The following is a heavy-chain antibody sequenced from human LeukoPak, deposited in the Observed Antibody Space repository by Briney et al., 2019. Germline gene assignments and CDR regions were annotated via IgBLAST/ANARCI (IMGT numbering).Heavy chain of an antibody. CDR1: GGSISSYY. CDR3: ARGGAADVDAFDI. V-gene: IGHV4-59*01. J-gene: IGHJ3*02. CDR2: IYYSGST. Sequence: SETLSLTCTVAGGSISSYYWSWIRQPPGKGLEWIGYIYYSGSTDYNPSLKSRVTISVDTSKNQFSLKLSSVPAADTAVYYCARGGAADVDAFDIWGQGTMVTVSS. D-gene: IGHD5-12*01.